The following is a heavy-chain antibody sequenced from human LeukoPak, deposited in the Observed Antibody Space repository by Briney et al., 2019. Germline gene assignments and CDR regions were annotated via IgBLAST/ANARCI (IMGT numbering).Heavy chain of an antibody. J-gene: IGHJ5*02. V-gene: IGHV3-11*01. Sequence: EGSLRLSCAASGFTFSDYYMSWIRQAPGKGLEWVSYISSSGSTIYYADSVKGRFTISRDNAKNSLYLQMNSLRAEDTAVYYCARDGCSSTSCYLPGAFDPWGQGTLVTVSS. CDR2: ISSSGSTI. CDR1: GFTFSDYY. D-gene: IGHD2-2*01. CDR3: ARDGCSSTSCYLPGAFDP.